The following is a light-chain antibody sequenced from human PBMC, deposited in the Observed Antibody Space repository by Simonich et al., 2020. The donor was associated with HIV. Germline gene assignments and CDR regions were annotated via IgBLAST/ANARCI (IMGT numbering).Light chain of an antibody. J-gene: IGLJ3*02. CDR2: DVT. CDR3: CSYVNTYTWL. V-gene: IGLV2-11*01. CDR1: SSDSGSYNY. Sequence: QSALTQPRSVSGSSGQSVTISCTGTSSDSGSYNYVSWYRQQPGKAPKPIISDVTTRPSGVPARFSGSKSGNTASLTISGLQVEDEADYYCCSYVNTYTWLFGGGTKLTVL.